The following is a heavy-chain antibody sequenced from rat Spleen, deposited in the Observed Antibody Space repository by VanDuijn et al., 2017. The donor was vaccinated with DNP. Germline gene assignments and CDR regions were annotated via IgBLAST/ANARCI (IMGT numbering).Heavy chain of an antibody. Sequence: EVQLVESGGGLVQPGRSLKLSCATSGFTFSDYYMAWVRQAPTKGLEWVAYIRFDGGSTYYRDSVKGRFTISRDNAKSTLYLQMNSLRSEDTATYYCARNYGGYRPWDYWGQGVMVTVSS. CDR2: IRFDGGST. D-gene: IGHD1-11*01. CDR1: GFTFSDYY. CDR3: ARNYGGYRPWDY. V-gene: IGHV5-20*01. J-gene: IGHJ2*01.